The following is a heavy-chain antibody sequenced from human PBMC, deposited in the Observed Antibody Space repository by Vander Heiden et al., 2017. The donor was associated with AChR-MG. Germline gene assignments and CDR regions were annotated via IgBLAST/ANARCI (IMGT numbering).Heavy chain of an antibody. CDR3: ASPLNWNDLNFDF. CDR2: INPDSGIS. Sequence: QVQLMQSGDAVKMSGDSVNISCQTSGHHFFDPPVHWVRQVAGQGLEWMGRINPDSGISKYAQPFQGRLTMSRDTSISTAYMELTRLTSGDTAIYYCASPLNWNDLNFDFWGQGTLVTVSS. V-gene: IGHV1-2*06. CDR1: GHHFFDPP. J-gene: IGHJ4*02. D-gene: IGHD1-1*01.